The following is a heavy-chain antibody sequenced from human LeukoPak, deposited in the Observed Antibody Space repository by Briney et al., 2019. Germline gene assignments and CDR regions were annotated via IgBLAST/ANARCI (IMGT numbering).Heavy chain of an antibody. CDR1: ELTFSTYT. CDR2: ISISSSAI. Sequence: GGSLRLSCAASELTFSTYTMNWVRQAPGKGLEWVSSISISSSAIYYSDSVKGRFTISRDSARNSLYLQMNSLRAEDTAVYYCARLSIVLGQGDYWGQGTLVTVSS. J-gene: IGHJ4*02. V-gene: IGHV3-48*04. D-gene: IGHD2/OR15-2a*01. CDR3: ARLSIVLGQGDY.